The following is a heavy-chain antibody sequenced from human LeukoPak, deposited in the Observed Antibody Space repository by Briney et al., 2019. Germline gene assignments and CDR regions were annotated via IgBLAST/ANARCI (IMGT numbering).Heavy chain of an antibody. J-gene: IGHJ1*01. CDR2: IRSDGST. D-gene: IGHD3-10*01. V-gene: IGHV3-74*01. Sequence: GGSLRLSCAASGFTFCTYWMHWVRQAPGKGLVWVSRIRSDGSTNYADSVKGRFTISRDNAKNTLSLQMNSLRPEDTGVYYCARALSENGCYYPEYFRHWGQGTLVTVSS. CDR1: GFTFCTYW. CDR3: ARALSENGCYYPEYFRH.